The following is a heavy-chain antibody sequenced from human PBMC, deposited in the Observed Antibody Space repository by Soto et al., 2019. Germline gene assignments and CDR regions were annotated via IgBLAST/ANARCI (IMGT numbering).Heavy chain of an antibody. Sequence: QVQLVQSGAEVKKPGSSVKVSCKASGGTFSSYAISWVRQAPGQGLEWMGGIIPIFGTANYAQKCQGRVTITADESTSTAYMELSSLRSEDTAVYYCARSRQVTMVRGPNYYYYGMDVWGQGTTVTVSS. CDR3: ARSRQVTMVRGPNYYYYGMDV. V-gene: IGHV1-69*01. J-gene: IGHJ6*02. CDR2: IIPIFGTA. D-gene: IGHD3-10*01. CDR1: GGTFSSYA.